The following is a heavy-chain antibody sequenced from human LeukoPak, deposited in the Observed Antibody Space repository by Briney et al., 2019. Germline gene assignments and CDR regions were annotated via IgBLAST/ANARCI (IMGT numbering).Heavy chain of an antibody. Sequence: PSETLSLTCTVSGGSISSYYWSWIRQPQGKGLEWIGYIYYSGSNNYNPSLKSRVTISVDTSKNQFSLKLSSVTAADTAVYYCARVGYCSSTSCYTGYYYMDVWGKGTTVTVSS. J-gene: IGHJ6*03. CDR3: ARVGYCSSTSCYTGYYYMDV. CDR1: GGSISSYY. CDR2: IYYSGSN. V-gene: IGHV4-59*01. D-gene: IGHD2-2*02.